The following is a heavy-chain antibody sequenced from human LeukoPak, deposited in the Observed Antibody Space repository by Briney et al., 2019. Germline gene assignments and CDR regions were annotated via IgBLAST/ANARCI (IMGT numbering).Heavy chain of an antibody. V-gene: IGHV3-9*01. CDR1: GFTFDDYA. Sequence: GRSLRLSCAASGFTFDDYAMHWVRQAPGKGLEWVSGISWNSGSIGYADSVKGRFTISRDSAKNTLYLQMNNLRAEDTAIYYCATDYYVSGSYYRLFYWGQGTLVTVSS. J-gene: IGHJ4*02. CDR2: ISWNSGSI. CDR3: ATDYYVSGSYYRLFY. D-gene: IGHD3-10*01.